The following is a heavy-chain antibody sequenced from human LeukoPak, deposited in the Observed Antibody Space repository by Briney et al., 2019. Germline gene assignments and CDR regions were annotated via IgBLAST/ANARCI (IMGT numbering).Heavy chain of an antibody. Sequence: PSETLSLTCTVSGGSISSSSYYWGWIRQPPGKGLEWIGSTYYSGSTYYNPSLKSRVTISVDTSKNQFSLKLSSVTAADTAVYYCARHVGGTRFLDYWGQGTLVTVSS. CDR2: TYYSGST. D-gene: IGHD1-26*01. CDR3: ARHVGGTRFLDY. J-gene: IGHJ4*02. V-gene: IGHV4-39*01. CDR1: GGSISSSSYY.